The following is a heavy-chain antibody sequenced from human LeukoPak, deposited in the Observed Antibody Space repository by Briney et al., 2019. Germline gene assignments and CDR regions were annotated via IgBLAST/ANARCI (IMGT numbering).Heavy chain of an antibody. CDR1: GFTFSNHA. V-gene: IGHV3-23*01. CDR3: AKQLGYCSDGSCYFPY. CDR2: ISDSGGST. J-gene: IGHJ4*02. Sequence: GGSLRLSCAASGFTFSNHAMSWARQAPGKGLEWVSVISDSGGSTYYADSVQGRFTISRDNSKSTLCLQMNSLRAEDTAVYYCAKQLGYCSDGSCYFPYWGQGTLVTVSS. D-gene: IGHD2-15*01.